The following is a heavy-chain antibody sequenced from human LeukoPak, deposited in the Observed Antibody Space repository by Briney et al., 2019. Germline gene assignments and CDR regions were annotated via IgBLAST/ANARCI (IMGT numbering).Heavy chain of an antibody. Sequence: SVKVSCKASGGTFSSYAISWVRQAPGQGLEWMGGIIPIFGTANYAQRFQGRVTITTDESTSTAYMELSSLRSEDTAVYYCATCGGDCYFDYWGQGTLVTVSS. V-gene: IGHV1-69*05. J-gene: IGHJ4*02. CDR2: IIPIFGTA. CDR1: GGTFSSYA. CDR3: ATCGGDCYFDY. D-gene: IGHD2-21*02.